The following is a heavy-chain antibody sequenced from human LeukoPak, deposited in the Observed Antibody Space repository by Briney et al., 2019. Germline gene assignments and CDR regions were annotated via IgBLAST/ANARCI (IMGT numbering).Heavy chain of an antibody. Sequence: GGSLRLSCAASGFTFTNYDMSWVRQAPGKGLEWVSTSGSGGSTLYADSVKGRFTISRDNSKNTLYLQMNSLRAEDTAVYYCARWYCSSTSCYYDYWGQGTLVTVSS. CDR3: ARWYCSSTSCYYDY. CDR1: GFTFTNYD. V-gene: IGHV3-23*01. J-gene: IGHJ4*02. D-gene: IGHD2-2*01. CDR2: SGSGGST.